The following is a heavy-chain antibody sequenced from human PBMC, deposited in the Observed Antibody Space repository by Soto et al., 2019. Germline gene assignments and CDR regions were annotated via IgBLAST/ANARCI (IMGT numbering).Heavy chain of an antibody. V-gene: IGHV3-23*01. CDR2: ISGSGGST. Sequence: GGSLRLSCAASGFTFSSYAMSWVRQAPGKGLEWVSAISGSGGSTYYADYVKGRFTISRDNSKNTLYLQMNSLRAEDTAVYYCAKDLGLNEDIVLVPAAIEVSYIDYWGQGTLVTVSS. D-gene: IGHD2-2*01. J-gene: IGHJ4*02. CDR1: GFTFSSYA. CDR3: AKDLGLNEDIVLVPAAIEVSYIDY.